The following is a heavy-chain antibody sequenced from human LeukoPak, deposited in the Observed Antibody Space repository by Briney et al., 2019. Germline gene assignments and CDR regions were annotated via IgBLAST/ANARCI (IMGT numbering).Heavy chain of an antibody. CDR1: GSTFSSYG. CDR3: AGGIIIAAAGTGYYYGIYV. J-gene: IGHJ6*02. CDR2: ISGSGGST. D-gene: IGHD6-13*01. Sequence: PGGSLRLACAAAGSTFSSYGMSWVRQAPGKGLEWVSAISGSGGSTYYADSVKGRFTISRDNSKNTLYLQMNSLRAEDTAVYYCAGGIIIAAAGTGYYYGIYVWGQGTTVTVSS. V-gene: IGHV3-23*01.